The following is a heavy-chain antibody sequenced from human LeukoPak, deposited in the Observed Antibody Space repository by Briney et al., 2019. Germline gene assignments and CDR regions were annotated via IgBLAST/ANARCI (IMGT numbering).Heavy chain of an antibody. J-gene: IGHJ4*02. CDR1: GGPISSYY. D-gene: IGHD6-13*01. V-gene: IGHV4-59*08. CDR3: ARHRIVAAVGAFDY. CDR2: IHYSGST. Sequence: SETLSLTCTVSGGPISSYYWSWIRQPPGKGLEWIGYIHYSGSTNYNPSLKSRVTISVDTSKNQFSLKLSSVTAADTAVYYCARHRIVAAVGAFDYWGQGTLVTVSS.